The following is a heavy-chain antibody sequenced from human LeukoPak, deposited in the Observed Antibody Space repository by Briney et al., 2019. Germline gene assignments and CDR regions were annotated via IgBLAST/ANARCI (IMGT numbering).Heavy chain of an antibody. Sequence: PGGSLRLSCAASGFTFSSYAMSWVRQAPGKGLEWVSGISGSGGSTYYADSVKGRFTISRDNSKNTLYLQMNSLRAEDTAVYYCAEEGRYFDWLLDYWGQGTLVTVSS. CDR2: ISGSGGST. CDR1: GFTFSSYA. CDR3: AEEGRYFDWLLDY. V-gene: IGHV3-23*01. J-gene: IGHJ4*02. D-gene: IGHD3-9*01.